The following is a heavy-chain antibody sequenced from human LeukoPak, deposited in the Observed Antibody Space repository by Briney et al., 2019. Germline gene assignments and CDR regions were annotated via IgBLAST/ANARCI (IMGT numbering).Heavy chain of an antibody. CDR3: ARDSWGVGYCSGGICYSFDY. Sequence: PGRSLRLSCEASGFTFSHYGMHWVRQAPGKGLEWVAVISYDGSNKYYADSVKGRFTISRDNSKNTLYLQMNSLRAEDTAVYYCARDSWGVGYCSGGICYSFDYWGQGTLVTVSS. D-gene: IGHD2-15*01. CDR1: GFTFSHYG. CDR2: ISYDGSNK. V-gene: IGHV3-30*04. J-gene: IGHJ4*02.